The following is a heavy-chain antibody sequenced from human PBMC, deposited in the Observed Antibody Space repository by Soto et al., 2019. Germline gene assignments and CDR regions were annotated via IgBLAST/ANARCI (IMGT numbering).Heavy chain of an antibody. Sequence: QVQLVESGGGVVQPGRSLRLSCAASGFTFSTYGMHWVRQAPGRGLELVAATSYDGSKQYYADSVKGRFTIARDNSKNTLYLEMNSLRAEDTAVYYCTNPEYSGYGRTDAFDIWGQGTMVTVSS. J-gene: IGHJ3*02. CDR2: TSYDGSKQ. CDR1: GFTFSTYG. CDR3: TNPEYSGYGRTDAFDI. V-gene: IGHV3-30*18. D-gene: IGHD5-12*01.